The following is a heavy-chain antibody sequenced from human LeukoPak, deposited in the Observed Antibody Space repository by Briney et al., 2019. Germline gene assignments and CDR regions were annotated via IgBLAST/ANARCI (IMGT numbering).Heavy chain of an antibody. V-gene: IGHV3-43*01. D-gene: IGHD3-16*01. J-gene: IGHJ6*03. Sequence: GGSLRLSCAASGFTFDDYTMHWVRQAPGKGLEWVSLISWDGGYRYYADSVKGRFTISRDNSKNSLYLQMNSLRAEDTAVYYCAKDEGEPWDYYYYMDVWGKGTTVTVSS. CDR1: GFTFDDYT. CDR3: AKDEGEPWDYYYYMDV. CDR2: ISWDGGYR.